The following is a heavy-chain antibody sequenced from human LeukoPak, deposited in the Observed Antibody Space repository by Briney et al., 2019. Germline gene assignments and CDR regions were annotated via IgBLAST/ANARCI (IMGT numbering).Heavy chain of an antibody. D-gene: IGHD5-18*01. CDR2: IYTSGST. CDR3: ARRSRGYSYGTYYYYMDV. Sequence: SQTLSLTCTVSGGSISSGSYYWSWIRQPAGKGLEWIGRIYTSGSTNYNPSLKSRVTISVDTSKNQFSLKLSSVTAADTAVYYCARRSRGYSYGTYYYYMDVWGKGTTVTVSS. CDR1: GGSISSGSYY. J-gene: IGHJ6*03. V-gene: IGHV4-61*02.